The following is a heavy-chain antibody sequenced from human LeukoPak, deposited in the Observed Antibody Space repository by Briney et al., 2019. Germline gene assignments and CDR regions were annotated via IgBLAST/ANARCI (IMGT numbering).Heavy chain of an antibody. Sequence: GRSLRLSCAASAFSFSTYGIHWVRQAPGKGLAWVAFIWHDGSNKYYADSVKGRFTISRDNSKNMVYLQMNSLRAEDTAVYYCARGYGAGNYFDYWGQGALVTVSS. CDR3: ARGYGAGNYFDY. CDR2: IWHDGSNK. J-gene: IGHJ4*02. CDR1: AFSFSTYG. D-gene: IGHD4/OR15-4a*01. V-gene: IGHV3-33*01.